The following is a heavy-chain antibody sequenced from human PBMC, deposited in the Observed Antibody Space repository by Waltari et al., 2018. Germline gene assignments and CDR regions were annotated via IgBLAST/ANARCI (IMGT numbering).Heavy chain of an antibody. V-gene: IGHV4-38-2*01. CDR1: GYSISSGYY. Sequence: QVQLQESGPGLVKPSETLSLTCAVSGYSISSGYYWGWIRKPPGKGLEWIGSIYHSGSTYYNPSLKSRVTISVDTSKNQFSLKLSSVTAADTAVYYCARLVAVADPNWYFDLWGRGTLVTVSS. CDR3: ARLVAVADPNWYFDL. CDR2: IYHSGST. D-gene: IGHD6-19*01. J-gene: IGHJ2*01.